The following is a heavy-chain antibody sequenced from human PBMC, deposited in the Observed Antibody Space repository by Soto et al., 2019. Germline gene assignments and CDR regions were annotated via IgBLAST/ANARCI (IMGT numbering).Heavy chain of an antibody. CDR1: GCTFSSYS. Sequence: GGSLRLSCAASGCTFSSYSMNWVRQAPGKGLEWVSYISSSSSTIYYADSVKGRFTISRDNAKNSLYLQMNSLRAEDTAVYYCARDYYSGAFDYWGQGTLVTVSS. CDR3: ARDYYSGAFDY. J-gene: IGHJ4*02. V-gene: IGHV3-48*01. CDR2: ISSSSSTI. D-gene: IGHD3-22*01.